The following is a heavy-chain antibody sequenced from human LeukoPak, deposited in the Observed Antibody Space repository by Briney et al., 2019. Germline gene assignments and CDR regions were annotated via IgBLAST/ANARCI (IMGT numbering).Heavy chain of an antibody. D-gene: IGHD3-22*01. J-gene: IGHJ4*02. Sequence: SETLSLTCAVSGDSFSTSYWTWIRQPAGKGLEWIGRIYTSGSTNYNPSLKSRVTMSIDTSKKQFSLKLSSVTAADTAVYYCARDLGYDSSSYHYWGQGTLVTVSS. CDR3: ARDLGYDSSSYHY. CDR1: GDSFSTSY. V-gene: IGHV4-4*07. CDR2: IYTSGST.